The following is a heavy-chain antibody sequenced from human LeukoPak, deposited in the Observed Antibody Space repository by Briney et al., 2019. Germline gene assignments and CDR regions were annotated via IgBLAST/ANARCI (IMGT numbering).Heavy chain of an antibody. CDR2: IWYDGSNK. Sequence: GGSLTLSCAASGFTFSSYGMHWVRQAPGKGLEGVTSIWYDGSNKYYADFVKGRFTISRDNSKNTLYLQMNSLRAEDTAVYYCALIENSSSLNCWGQGTLVTVSS. J-gene: IGHJ4*02. D-gene: IGHD6-13*01. CDR1: GFTFSSYG. CDR3: ALIENSSSLNC. V-gene: IGHV3-30*02.